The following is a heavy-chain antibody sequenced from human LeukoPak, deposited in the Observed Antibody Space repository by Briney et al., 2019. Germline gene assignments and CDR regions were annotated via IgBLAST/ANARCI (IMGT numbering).Heavy chain of an antibody. V-gene: IGHV6-1*01. Sequence: SQTLSLTCAISGDSVSSNSAAWNWIRQSPSRGLEWLGRTYYRSKWYNDYAVSVKSRITINPDTSKNQFSLQLNSVTPEDTAVYYCARGYYYGSGSYFWWFDPWGREPWSPSPQ. CDR3: ARGYYYGSGSYFWWFDP. D-gene: IGHD3-10*01. J-gene: IGHJ5*02. CDR1: GDSVSSNSAA. CDR2: TYYRSKWYN.